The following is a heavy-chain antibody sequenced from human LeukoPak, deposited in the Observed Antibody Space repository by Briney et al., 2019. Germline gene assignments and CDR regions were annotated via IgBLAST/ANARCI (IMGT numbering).Heavy chain of an antibody. V-gene: IGHV1-3*01. CDR3: ARGSIVEAAGPQGI. CDR1: GYTFTTYA. J-gene: IGHJ3*02. D-gene: IGHD6-19*01. Sequence: GASVKVSCKASGYTFTTYAIHWMRQAPGQSLEWMGWINAGNGNTKYSQKFQGRVTITRDTSASTAYMELSSLRFEDTAVYYCARGSIVEAAGPQGIWGQGTMVSVSS. CDR2: INAGNGNT.